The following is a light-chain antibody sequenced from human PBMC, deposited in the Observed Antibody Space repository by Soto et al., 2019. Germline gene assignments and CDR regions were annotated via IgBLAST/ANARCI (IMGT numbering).Light chain of an antibody. Sequence: EIVLTQSPGTLSLSPLERAAPSVMASQSVSSSYLAWYQQKPGQAPRLLIYGASSRATGIPARFSGSGSGTDFTLTISSLEPADFGVYYCQQRNNWPITFGQGTRLEI. CDR2: GAS. J-gene: IGKJ5*01. CDR3: QQRNNWPIT. V-gene: IGKV3D-20*02. CDR1: QSVSSSY.